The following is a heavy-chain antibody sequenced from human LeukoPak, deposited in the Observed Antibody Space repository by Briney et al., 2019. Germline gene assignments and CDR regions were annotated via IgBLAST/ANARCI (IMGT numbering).Heavy chain of an antibody. CDR2: ISWNSGSI. CDR1: GFTVSSNY. Sequence: GGSLRLSCAASGFTVSSNYMSWVRQAPGKGLEWVSGISWNSGSIGYADSVKGRFTISRDNAKNSLYLQMNSLRAEDTALYYCAKGGYSYGSSSSFDYWGQGTLVTVSS. J-gene: IGHJ4*02. D-gene: IGHD5-18*01. V-gene: IGHV3-9*01. CDR3: AKGGYSYGSSSSFDY.